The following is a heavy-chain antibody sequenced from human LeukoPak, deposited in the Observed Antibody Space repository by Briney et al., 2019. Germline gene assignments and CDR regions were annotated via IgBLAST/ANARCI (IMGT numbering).Heavy chain of an antibody. CDR3: ARDRIVSGDSSGYYPY. J-gene: IGHJ4*02. Sequence: ASVKVSCKASGYTFTSYGISWVRQAPGQGLEWMGWISAYNGNTNYAQKLQGRVTMTTDTSTSTAYMELRSLRSDDTAVYYCARDRIVSGDSSGYYPYWGQGTLVTVSS. D-gene: IGHD3-22*01. CDR1: GYTFTSYG. CDR2: ISAYNGNT. V-gene: IGHV1-18*01.